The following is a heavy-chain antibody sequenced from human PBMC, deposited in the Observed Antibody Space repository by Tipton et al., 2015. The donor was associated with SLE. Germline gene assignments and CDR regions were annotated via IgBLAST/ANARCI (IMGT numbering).Heavy chain of an antibody. D-gene: IGHD5-24*01. V-gene: IGHV4-59*01. CDR1: GGSISSYY. Sequence: GVVKPSENLSLTCTVSGGSISSYYWSWIRQPPGKGLERIGYSYYSGSTNYNPSLKSRVSISVDTCKNQFSLRLSSVTAADTAVYYCAREPSLEGDAFDIWGQGTM. CDR3: AREPSLEGDAFDI. J-gene: IGHJ3*02. CDR2: SYYSGST.